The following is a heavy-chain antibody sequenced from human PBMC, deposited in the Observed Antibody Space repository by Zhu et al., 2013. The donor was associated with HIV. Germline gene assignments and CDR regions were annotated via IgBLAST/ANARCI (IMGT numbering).Heavy chain of an antibody. D-gene: IGHD2-2*02. J-gene: IGHJ3*02. Sequence: QELLVQSGAEVKKPGASVKVSCKASGYIFTDYYMHWVRQAPGQGLEWMGWINPKSGDTNYAQKFQGWVTLTRDTSIATAYLELSRLKSDDTAVYFCARDRGAIDASDIWGLGTMVTVSS. CDR2: INPKSGDT. CDR1: GYIFTDYY. CDR3: ARDRGAIDASDI. V-gene: IGHV1-2*04.